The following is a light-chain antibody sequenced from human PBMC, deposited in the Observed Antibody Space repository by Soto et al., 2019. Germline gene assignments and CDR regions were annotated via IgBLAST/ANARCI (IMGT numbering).Light chain of an antibody. CDR3: QQYNNWPLT. Sequence: EIVMTQPPATLSVSPGERATLSCRASKSVSSNLAWYQQKPGQAPRLLFYAASTRATGIPARFSGSGSGTEFTLTISSLQSEDFAVYYCQQYNNWPLTFGGGTKVEIK. CDR1: KSVSSN. J-gene: IGKJ4*01. CDR2: AAS. V-gene: IGKV3-15*01.